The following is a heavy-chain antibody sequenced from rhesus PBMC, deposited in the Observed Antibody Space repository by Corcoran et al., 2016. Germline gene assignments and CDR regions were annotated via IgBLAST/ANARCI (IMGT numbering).Heavy chain of an antibody. CDR2: IYGSNGSP. V-gene: IGHV4-76*01. Sequence: QVQLQESGPGVVKPSETLSLTCAVSGGSISSGYDWSWIRQPPGKGLEWIGFIYGSNGSPHYNPSLKNRVTISKDASKNQFSLKLSSVTAADTAVDYCARGDSSGWYRGWVDYWGQGVLVTVSS. J-gene: IGHJ4*01. D-gene: IGHD6-31*01. CDR1: GGSISSGYD. CDR3: ARGDSSGWYRGWVDY.